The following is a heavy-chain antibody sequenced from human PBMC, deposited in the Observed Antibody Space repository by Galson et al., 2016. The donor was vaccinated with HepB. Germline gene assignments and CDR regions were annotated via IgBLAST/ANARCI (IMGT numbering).Heavy chain of an antibody. CDR2: IGTAGDP. J-gene: IGHJ3*02. D-gene: IGHD6-13*01. CDR1: GFTFSSND. CDR3: ATEDLSSPGNGALDI. Sequence: SLRLSCAASGFTFSSNDMHWVRQATGKGLECVSVIGTAGDPYYPGSVKGRFTISRDDSKNTLYLEMNSLRAEDTAVYYCATEDLSSPGNGALDIWGQGAMVTVSS. V-gene: IGHV3-13*05.